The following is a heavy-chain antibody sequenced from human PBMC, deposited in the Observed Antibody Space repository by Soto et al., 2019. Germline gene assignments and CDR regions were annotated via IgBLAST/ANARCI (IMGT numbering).Heavy chain of an antibody. CDR1: GDTLTELS. V-gene: IGHV1-24*01. Sequence: ASVKVSCKVSGDTLTELSMHWVRQAPGKGLEWMGGFDPEDGETIYAQKFQGRVTMTEDTSTDTAYMELSSLRSEDTAVYYCATAYMVRGQGEYYMDVWGKGTTVTVSS. CDR2: FDPEDGET. CDR3: ATAYMVRGQGEYYMDV. D-gene: IGHD3-10*01. J-gene: IGHJ6*03.